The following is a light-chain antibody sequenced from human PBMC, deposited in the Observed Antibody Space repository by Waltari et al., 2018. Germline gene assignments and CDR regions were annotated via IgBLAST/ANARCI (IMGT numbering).Light chain of an antibody. V-gene: IGLV2-8*01. CDR2: DVH. CDR3: ISYSLPNNWV. Sequence: QSALTQPPSASGSPGQSVTISCTGTINDIGFTNHVSWYQHHAGTAPKLIISDVHKRAPGFPDRFPGSESGNSASLTFSGLQAEDEAIYYFISYSLPNNWVFGGGTKLTVL. CDR1: INDIGFTNH. J-gene: IGLJ3*02.